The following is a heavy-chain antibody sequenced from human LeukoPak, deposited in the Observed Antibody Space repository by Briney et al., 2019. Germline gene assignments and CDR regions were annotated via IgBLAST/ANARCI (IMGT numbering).Heavy chain of an antibody. J-gene: IGHJ6*02. CDR2: ITADGGVT. CDR1: GFTFSNWA. V-gene: IGHV3-23*01. CDR3: GRVGCTGGNCKPYAYYATDV. Sequence: GGSLRLSCAASGFTFSNWAITWVRQAPGLGLEWVSSITADGGVTYYADSVKGRFTVSRDNSKNTLYLEIKSLRVEDTAVYYCGRVGCTGGNCKPYAYYATDVWGQGTTVTVSS. D-gene: IGHD2-15*01.